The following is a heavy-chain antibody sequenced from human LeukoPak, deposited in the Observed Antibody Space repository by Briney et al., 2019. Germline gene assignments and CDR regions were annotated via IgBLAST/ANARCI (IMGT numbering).Heavy chain of an antibody. CDR3: ARGADDFWSGYYLPSYYFDY. CDR2: IYYSGST. D-gene: IGHD3-3*01. CDR1: GGSISSYY. V-gene: IGHV4-59*01. J-gene: IGHJ4*02. Sequence: SETLSLTCTVSGGSISSYYWSWIRQPPGKGLEWIGYIYYSGSTNYNPSLKSRVTISVDTSKNQFSLKLSSVTAADTAVYYSARGADDFWSGYYLPSYYFDYWGQGTLVTVSS.